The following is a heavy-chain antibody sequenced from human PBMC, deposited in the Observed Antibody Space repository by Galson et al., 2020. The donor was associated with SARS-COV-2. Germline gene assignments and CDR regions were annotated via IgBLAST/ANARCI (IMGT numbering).Heavy chain of an antibody. CDR1: GFNFKGYG. CDR2: ISQDDSKK. CDR3: ARVGYYDSSCLDY. Sequence: GESLKISCSASGFNFKGYGMHWVRQAPGKGLEWVAVISQDDSKKYYADSVKGRFTISRDISKNTLYLQMTSLRAEDTAVYYCARVGYYDSSCLDYWGQGTLVTVSS. D-gene: IGHD3-22*01. J-gene: IGHJ4*02. V-gene: IGHV3-30*03.